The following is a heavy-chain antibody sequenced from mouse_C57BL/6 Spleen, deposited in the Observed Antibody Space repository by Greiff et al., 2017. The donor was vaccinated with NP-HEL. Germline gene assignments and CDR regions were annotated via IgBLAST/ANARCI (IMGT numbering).Heavy chain of an antibody. CDR2: IHPNSGST. Sequence: VQLQQPGAELVKPGASVKLSCKASGYTFTSYWMHWVKQRPGQGLEWIGMIHPNSGSTNYNEKFKSKATLTVDKSSSTAYMQLSSLTSEDSAVYYCARSVVATRGYAMDYWGQGTSVTVSS. D-gene: IGHD1-1*01. V-gene: IGHV1-64*01. CDR1: GYTFTSYW. J-gene: IGHJ4*01. CDR3: ARSVVATRGYAMDY.